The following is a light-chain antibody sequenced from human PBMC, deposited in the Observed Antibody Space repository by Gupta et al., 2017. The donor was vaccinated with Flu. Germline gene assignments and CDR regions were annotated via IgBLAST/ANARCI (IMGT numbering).Light chain of an antibody. V-gene: IGKV3-11*01. Sequence: IMLTQSPATLSLSPGERATLSCRASQSVGTYLAWYQQKPGQAPRLLIYDISNRATGIPARFSGSGSGTDFTLTISSLEPEDFALYYCQQRNGPWTFGQGTXVEIK. CDR1: QSVGTY. CDR2: DIS. CDR3: QQRNGPWT. J-gene: IGKJ1*01.